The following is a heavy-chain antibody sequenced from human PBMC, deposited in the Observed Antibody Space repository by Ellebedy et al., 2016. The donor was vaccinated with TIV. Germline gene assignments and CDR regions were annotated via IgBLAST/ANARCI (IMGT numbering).Heavy chain of an antibody. D-gene: IGHD2-2*01. J-gene: IGHJ4*02. Sequence: GESLKISXAASGFTVSDYYMSWIRQAPGKGLEWLSYISSTGRTIQYADSVKGRFTISRDNAKNSLFLQMNSLRAEDTAEYYCAREIVVPSAPYFFDSWGQGTLVTVSS. CDR3: AREIVVPSAPYFFDS. CDR2: ISSTGRTI. CDR1: GFTVSDYY. V-gene: IGHV3-11*01.